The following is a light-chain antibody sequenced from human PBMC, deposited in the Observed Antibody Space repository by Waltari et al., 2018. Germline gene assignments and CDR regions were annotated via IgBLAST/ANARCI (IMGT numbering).Light chain of an antibody. Sequence: NFMLTQPHSVSESPGKTVTISCTRSSGNIAINYVQWYQQRPGSSPTTVLFEDRQRPSGVPDRFSGSIDSSSNSASLTISGLKTEDEADYYCQSYDDSNHVVFGEGTRLTVL. CDR1: SGNIAINY. CDR3: QSYDDSNHVV. V-gene: IGLV6-57*01. CDR2: EDR. J-gene: IGLJ7*01.